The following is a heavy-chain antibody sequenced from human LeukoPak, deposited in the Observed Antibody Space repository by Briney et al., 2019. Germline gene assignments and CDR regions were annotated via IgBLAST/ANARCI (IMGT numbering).Heavy chain of an antibody. CDR3: ARSAVTRGRFDY. V-gene: IGHV4-59*01. Sequence: SETLSLTCTVSGGSPSSFYWSWIRQPPGKGLEWIGYIYYSGSTNYNTSLKSRVPISVDTSKIQFSLKLSSVTAADTAVYYCARSAVTRGRFDYWGQGTLVTVSS. J-gene: IGHJ4*02. CDR1: GGSPSSFY. CDR2: IYYSGST. D-gene: IGHD2-21*02.